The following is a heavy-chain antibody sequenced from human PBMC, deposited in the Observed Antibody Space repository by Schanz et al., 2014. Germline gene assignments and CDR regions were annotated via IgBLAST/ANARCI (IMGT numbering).Heavy chain of an antibody. V-gene: IGHV3-66*01. CDR3: ARGGPAYYFDD. CDR1: GFSVGNKY. CDR2: IYIGGNT. J-gene: IGHJ4*02. Sequence: EVQLVESGGGLVQPGGSLRLSCAASGFSVGNKYMNWVRQAPGKGLEWVSFIYIGGNTYYADSVKGRFTNSRDNSKNTVYIQMNSLRAEDTAVYYCARGGPAYYFDDWGQGTLVTVSS.